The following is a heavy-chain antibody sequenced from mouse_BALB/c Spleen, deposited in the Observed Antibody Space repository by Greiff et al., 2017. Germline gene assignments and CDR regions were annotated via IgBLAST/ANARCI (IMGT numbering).Heavy chain of an antibody. CDR2: ISDGGSYT. CDR3: ARDRPHYYRYDEAY. Sequence: EVQLVESGGGLVKPGGSLKLSCAASGFTFSDYYMYWVRQTPEKRLEWVATISDGGSYTYYPDSVKGRFTISRDNAKNNLYLQMSSLKSEDTAMYYCARDRPHYYRYDEAYWGQGTLVTVSA. D-gene: IGHD2-14*01. V-gene: IGHV5-4*02. J-gene: IGHJ3*01. CDR1: GFTFSDYY.